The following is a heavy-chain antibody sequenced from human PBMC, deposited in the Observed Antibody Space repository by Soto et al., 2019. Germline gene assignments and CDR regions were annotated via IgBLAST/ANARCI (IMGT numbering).Heavy chain of an antibody. CDR1: GGTFSSYA. CDR2: IIPIFGTA. D-gene: IGHD2-15*01. J-gene: IGHJ4*02. V-gene: IGHV1-69*06. CDR3: ATLGYCSGGSCYNYFDY. Sequence: SVKVSCKASGGTFSSYAISWVRQAPGQGLEWMGGIIPIFGTANYAQKFQGRVTITADKSTSTAYMELSSLRSEDTAVYYCATLGYCSGGSCYNYFDYWGQGTLVTVSS.